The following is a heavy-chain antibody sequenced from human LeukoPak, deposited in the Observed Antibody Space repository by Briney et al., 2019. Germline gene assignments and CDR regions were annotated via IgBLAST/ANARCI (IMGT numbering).Heavy chain of an antibody. CDR1: GFTFSNYA. CDR2: INGRDGRT. J-gene: IGHJ3*02. Sequence: PGGSLRLSCAAPGFTFSNYAMGWFRKAPGKGLEWVSSINGRDGRTYYADSVRGRFSISSDNSKNTLFLQMNSLRAEDTAVYYCARGEAFAFDMWGQGTVVTVSS. CDR3: ARGEAFAFDM. V-gene: IGHV3-23*01.